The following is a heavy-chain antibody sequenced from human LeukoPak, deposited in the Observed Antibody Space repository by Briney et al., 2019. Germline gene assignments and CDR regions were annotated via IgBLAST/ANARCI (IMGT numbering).Heavy chain of an antibody. CDR3: ARAGMHDAFDI. Sequence: GGSLRLSCAASGFTFSSYSMNWVRQAPGKGLEWVSSISSSSSYMYYADSVKGRFTISRDNAKNSLYLQMNSLRAEDTAVYYCARAGMHDAFDIWGQGTMVTVSS. J-gene: IGHJ3*02. CDR1: GFTFSSYS. D-gene: IGHD3-10*01. V-gene: IGHV3-21*01. CDR2: ISSSSSYM.